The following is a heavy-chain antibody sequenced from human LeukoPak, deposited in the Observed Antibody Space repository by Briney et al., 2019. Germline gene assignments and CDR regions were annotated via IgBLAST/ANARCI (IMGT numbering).Heavy chain of an antibody. D-gene: IGHD3-22*01. CDR1: GGTFSSYA. CDR2: IIPIFGTA. CDR3: ARDRHYYDSSGYWNY. Sequence: SVKVSCKASGGTFSSYAISWVRQAPGQGLEWMGGIIPIFGTANYAQKFQGRVTITADESTSTAYMELSSLRYEDTAVYYCARDRHYYDSSGYWNYWDQGTLVTVSS. J-gene: IGHJ4*02. V-gene: IGHV1-69*13.